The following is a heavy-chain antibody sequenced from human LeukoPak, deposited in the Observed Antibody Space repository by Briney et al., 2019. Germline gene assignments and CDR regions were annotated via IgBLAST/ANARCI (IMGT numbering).Heavy chain of an antibody. V-gene: IGHV4-38-2*02. Sequence: SETLSLTCTVSGYSISSGYYWGWIRQPPGKGLEWIGEINHSGSPNNNPSLKSRVSISFDTSKNQFSLKLTSVTAADTAVYYCGSRRTAMFGVIKGPIDYWGQGTLVTVSS. CDR1: GYSISSGYY. CDR3: GSRRTAMFGVIKGPIDY. CDR2: INHSGSP. D-gene: IGHD3-3*01. J-gene: IGHJ4*02.